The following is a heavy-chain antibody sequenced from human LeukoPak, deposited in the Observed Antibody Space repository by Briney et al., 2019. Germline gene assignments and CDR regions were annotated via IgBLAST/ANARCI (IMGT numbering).Heavy chain of an antibody. CDR2: IFSNGDT. CDR1: EFTVSRNY. CDR3: IRTLIVATSPYMDV. J-gene: IGHJ6*03. D-gene: IGHD5-12*01. Sequence: PGGSLRLSCTASEFTVSRNYMLWVRQAPGKGLEWVSLIFSNGDTHYADSVKGRFTISRDNAKNTVYLQMNSLRAEDTAIYYCIRTLIVATSPYMDVWGKGTTVTVSS. V-gene: IGHV3-53*01.